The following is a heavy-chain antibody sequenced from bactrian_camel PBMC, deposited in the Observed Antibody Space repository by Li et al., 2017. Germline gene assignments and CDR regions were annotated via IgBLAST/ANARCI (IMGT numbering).Heavy chain of an antibody. CDR3: ASRGFSGLSLDVDLYQY. Sequence: HVQLVESGGGLVQPGGSLRLSCATTDFAFSSYYMAWVRQAPGKGLEWVSGIYNDGSTTYYADSVKGRFTISQDKGKNKVYLQMNNLKPEDTAVYVCASRGFSGLSLDVDLYQYWGQGTQVTVS. CDR2: IYNDGSTT. J-gene: IGHJ4*01. V-gene: IGHV3S6*01. CDR1: DFAFSSYY. D-gene: IGHD1*01.